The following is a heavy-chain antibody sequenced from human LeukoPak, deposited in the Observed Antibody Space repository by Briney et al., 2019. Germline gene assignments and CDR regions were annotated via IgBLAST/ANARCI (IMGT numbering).Heavy chain of an antibody. Sequence: GGSLRLSCAASGVTFSNLAMHWVRRAPGKGLEWVAVISHHGSDQFYADSVKGRFTISRDNSKNTLFLQMNSLGAEDTAVYYCAAQPCSVGRCYLDYWGQGTLVTVSS. CDR1: GVTFSNLA. J-gene: IGHJ4*02. D-gene: IGHD2-15*01. V-gene: IGHV3-30*04. CDR3: AAQPCSVGRCYLDY. CDR2: ISHHGSDQ.